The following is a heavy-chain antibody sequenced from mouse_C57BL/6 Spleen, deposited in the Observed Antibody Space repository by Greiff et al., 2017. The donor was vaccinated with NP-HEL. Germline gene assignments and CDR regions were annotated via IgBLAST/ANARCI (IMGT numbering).Heavy chain of an antibody. J-gene: IGHJ4*01. Sequence: VQLQQPGAELVMPGASVKLSCKASGYTFTSYWMHWVKQRPGQGLEWIGEIDPSDSYTNYNQKFKGKSTLTVDKSSSTAYMQLSSLTSEDSAVYYCARHYYGSSLYAMDYWGQGTSVTVSS. CDR1: GYTFTSYW. D-gene: IGHD1-1*01. CDR3: ARHYYGSSLYAMDY. CDR2: IDPSDSYT. V-gene: IGHV1-69*01.